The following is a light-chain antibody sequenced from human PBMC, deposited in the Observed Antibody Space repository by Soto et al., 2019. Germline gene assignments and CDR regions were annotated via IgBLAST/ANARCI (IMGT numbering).Light chain of an antibody. CDR2: GAS. J-gene: IGKJ2*01. V-gene: IGKV3-20*01. Sequence: EIVLTQSPGTLSLSPGERATLSCRASQSVTSNYLAWYQQKPGQAPTLLIYGASSRATGIPDRFSGSGSGTDFILTISRLEPEDFAVYFCQQYGSSPLTFGQGTKLEVK. CDR1: QSVTSNY. CDR3: QQYGSSPLT.